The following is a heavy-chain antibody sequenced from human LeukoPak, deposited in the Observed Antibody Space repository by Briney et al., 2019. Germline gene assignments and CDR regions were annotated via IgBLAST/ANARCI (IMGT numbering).Heavy chain of an antibody. CDR3: AKDGPYCGGDCYWYFDL. V-gene: IGHV3-23*01. J-gene: IGHJ2*01. Sequence: GGSLRLSCAASGFTFSSYAMSWVRQAPGEGLEWVSAISGSGGSTYYADSVKGRFTISRDNSKNTLYLQMNSLRAEDTAVYYCAKDGPYCGGDCYWYFDLWGRGTLVTVSS. CDR2: ISGSGGST. D-gene: IGHD2-21*02. CDR1: GFTFSSYA.